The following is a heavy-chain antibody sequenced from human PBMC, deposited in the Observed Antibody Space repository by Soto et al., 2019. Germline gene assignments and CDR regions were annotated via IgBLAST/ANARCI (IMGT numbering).Heavy chain of an antibody. CDR3: GRGVNDFWSGRQGGYYYMDV. V-gene: IGHV1-8*01. CDR2: MNPNSGNT. Sequence: ASVKVSCKASGYTFTSYDINWVRQATGQGLEWMGWMNPNSGNTGYAQKFQGRVTMTRNTSISTAYMELSSLRSEDTAVYYCGRGVNDFWSGRQGGYYYMDVWGKGTTVTVSS. D-gene: IGHD3-3*01. J-gene: IGHJ6*03. CDR1: GYTFTSYD.